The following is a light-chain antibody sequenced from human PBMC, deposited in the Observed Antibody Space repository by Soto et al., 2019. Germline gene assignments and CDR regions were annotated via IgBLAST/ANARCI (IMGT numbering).Light chain of an antibody. CDR3: HVCDGSSDHHV. V-gene: IGLV3-21*02. Sequence: SYELTQPPSVSVAPGQTARITCGGNTIGSKSVHWYQQKPGPAPVLVVYYDRDRPSGIPERFSGSKSGNTATLTITRVEAGDEADYYCHVCDGSSDHHVFGTGTKLTVL. J-gene: IGLJ1*01. CDR2: YDR. CDR1: TIGSKS.